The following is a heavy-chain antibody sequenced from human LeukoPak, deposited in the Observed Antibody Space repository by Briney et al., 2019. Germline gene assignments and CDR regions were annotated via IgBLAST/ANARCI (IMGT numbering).Heavy chain of an antibody. CDR2: INHSGST. CDR1: GGPFSGYH. Sequence: PSETLSLTCAVYGGPFSGYHWSWIRQPPGKGLEWIGEINHSGSTNYNPSLKSRVTISVDTSKNQFSLKLSSVTAADTAVYYCARGLPRGYSYGRSNFDYWGQGTLVTVSS. J-gene: IGHJ4*02. V-gene: IGHV4-34*01. D-gene: IGHD5-18*01. CDR3: ARGLPRGYSYGRSNFDY.